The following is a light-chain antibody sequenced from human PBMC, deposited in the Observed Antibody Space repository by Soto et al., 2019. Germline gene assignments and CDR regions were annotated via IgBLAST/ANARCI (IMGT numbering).Light chain of an antibody. CDR1: SSNIGSKT. CDR2: KSY. J-gene: IGLJ1*01. CDR3: SSWDASLNGYV. Sequence: QSALTQPPSASGTPGQRVTISCSGSSSNIGSKTVNWYQQLPGTVPKLLIYKSYQRPSGVPDRFSASKSGTSASLAISGRQSEDEADYYCSSWDASLNGYVFGTGTRSPS. V-gene: IGLV1-44*01.